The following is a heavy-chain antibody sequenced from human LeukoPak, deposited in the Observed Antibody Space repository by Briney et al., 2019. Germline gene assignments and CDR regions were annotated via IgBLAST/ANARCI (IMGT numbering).Heavy chain of an antibody. CDR1: GFTFTSYS. CDR2: ISSGSGNI. Sequence: GGSLRLSCAASGFTFTSYSMNSVRQAPGKGLEWVAYISSGSGNIYYAGSLKGRFTISRDNAKNSLYLQMNSLRAEDTAVFYCARALTSSWSYINNWGQGTLVTVSS. D-gene: IGHD6-13*01. V-gene: IGHV3-48*01. J-gene: IGHJ4*02. CDR3: ARALTSSWSYINN.